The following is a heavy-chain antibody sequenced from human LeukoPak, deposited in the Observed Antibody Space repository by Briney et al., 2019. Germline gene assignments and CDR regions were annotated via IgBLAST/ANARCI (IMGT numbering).Heavy chain of an antibody. CDR2: INHSGST. J-gene: IGHJ4*02. CDR3: ASNPLTYCGGDCSTLTDY. Sequence: KLAETLSLTCAVYGGSFSGYYWSWIRQPPGKGLEWIGEINHSGSTNYNPSLKSRVTISVDTSKNQFSLKLSSVTAADTAVYYCASNPLTYCGGDCSTLTDYWGQGSLATVSS. D-gene: IGHD2-21*02. V-gene: IGHV4-34*01. CDR1: GGSFSGYY.